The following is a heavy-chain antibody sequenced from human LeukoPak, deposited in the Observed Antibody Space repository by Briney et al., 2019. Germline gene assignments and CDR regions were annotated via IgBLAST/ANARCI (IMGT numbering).Heavy chain of an antibody. CDR1: GGTFSSYA. CDR2: IIPIFGTA. CDR3: ARAEVATIPT. Sequence: GASVKVSCKASGGTFSSYAISWVRQAPGQGLEWMGGIIPIFGTANYAQKFQGRVTITTDESTSTAHMELSSLRSEDTAVYYCARAEVATIPTWGQGTLVTVSS. V-gene: IGHV1-69*05. D-gene: IGHD5-12*01. J-gene: IGHJ4*02.